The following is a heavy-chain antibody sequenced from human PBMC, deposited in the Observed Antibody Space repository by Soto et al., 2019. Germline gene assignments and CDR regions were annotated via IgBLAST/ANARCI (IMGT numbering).Heavy chain of an antibody. CDR2: ISSSGSTI. D-gene: IGHD3-3*01. Sequence: TGGSLRLSCAASGFTFSSYEMNWVRQAPGKGLEWVSYISSSGSTIYYADSVKGRFTISRDNAKNSLYLQMNSLRAEDTAVYYCARATPNYDFWSGPGYYYYYGMDVWGQGTPVTVSS. CDR3: ARATPNYDFWSGPGYYYYYGMDV. V-gene: IGHV3-48*03. CDR1: GFTFSSYE. J-gene: IGHJ6*02.